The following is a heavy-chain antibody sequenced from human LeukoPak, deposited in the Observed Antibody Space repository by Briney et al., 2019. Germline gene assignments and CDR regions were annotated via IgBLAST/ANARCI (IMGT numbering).Heavy chain of an antibody. V-gene: IGHV4-34*01. CDR3: ARLCPYYFDY. CDR2: INHSGST. Sequence: ETLSLTCAVYGGSFSGYYWSWIRQPPGKGLEWIGEINHSGSTNYNPSLESRVTISVDTSKNQFSLKLSSVTAADTAVYYCARLCPYYFDYWGQGTLVTVSS. J-gene: IGHJ4*02. CDR1: GGSFSGYY.